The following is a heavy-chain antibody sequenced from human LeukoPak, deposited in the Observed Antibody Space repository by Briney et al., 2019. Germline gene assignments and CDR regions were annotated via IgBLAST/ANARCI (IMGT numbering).Heavy chain of an antibody. CDR2: INPNSGGT. V-gene: IGHV1-2*02. J-gene: IGHJ4*02. CDR1: GYTFTGYY. Sequence: GASVKVSCKASGYTFTGYYMHWMRQAPGQGLEWMGWINPNSGGTNYAQKFQGRVTMTRDTSISTAYMELSRLRSDDTAVYYCARDPGSSGWDRFDYWGQGTLVTVSS. D-gene: IGHD6-19*01. CDR3: ARDPGSSGWDRFDY.